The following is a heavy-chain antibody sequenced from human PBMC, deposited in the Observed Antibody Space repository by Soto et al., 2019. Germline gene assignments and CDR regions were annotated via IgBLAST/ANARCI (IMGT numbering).Heavy chain of an antibody. CDR2: IIGDGGDT. J-gene: IGHJ4*02. Sequence: PGGSLRLSCAASGFTFSSHWMHWVRQAPGKGLVWVSRIIGDGGDTSYADSVKGRFTISRDNAKNTLYLEMNSLRSEDTAVYYRVRGHVWGSARHFDYLGQGTLVTVSS. V-gene: IGHV3-74*01. CDR1: GFTFSSHW. D-gene: IGHD3-16*01. CDR3: VRGHVWGSARHFDY.